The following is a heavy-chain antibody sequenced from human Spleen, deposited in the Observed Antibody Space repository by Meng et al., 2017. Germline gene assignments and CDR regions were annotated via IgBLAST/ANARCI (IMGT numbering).Heavy chain of an antibody. J-gene: IGHJ4*02. CDR1: GFTFSSYW. Sequence: EEQLVESGGGLVQPGGSLRLSCAASGFTFSSYWMHWVRQAPGKGLVWVSRIKSDGSETNYADSVRGRFTISRDNAKNTLYLQMNSLRVEDTAVYYCARVLMSASGRGIDYWGQGTLVTVSS. CDR3: ARVLMSASGRGIDY. CDR2: IKSDGSET. D-gene: IGHD2-15*01. V-gene: IGHV3-74*01.